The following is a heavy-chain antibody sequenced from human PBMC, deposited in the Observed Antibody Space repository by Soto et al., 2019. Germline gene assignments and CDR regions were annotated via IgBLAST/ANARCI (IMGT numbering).Heavy chain of an antibody. J-gene: IGHJ5*02. CDR2: MNAANGNA. D-gene: IGHD2-21*02. CDR3: ARAVGIGVTGLHL. CDR1: GYHFPSSN. V-gene: IGHV1-8*01. Sequence: QERLVQSGAELRRPGASVKISCRASGYHFPSSNVNWVRQASGQGPDWLGWMNAANGNAAFARDFQGRVTMTRDLSTDTAYLELGGLSSGDTAMDYCARAVGIGVTGLHLWGPGTFVTVS.